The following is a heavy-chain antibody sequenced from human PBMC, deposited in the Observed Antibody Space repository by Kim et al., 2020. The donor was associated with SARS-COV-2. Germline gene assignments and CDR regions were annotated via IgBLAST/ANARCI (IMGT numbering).Heavy chain of an antibody. D-gene: IGHD2-2*01. CDR3: ARGPERFSSTSCHDV. CDR2: INHSGST. V-gene: IGHV4-34*01. J-gene: IGHJ4*02. CDR1: GGSFSGYY. Sequence: SETLSLTCAVYGGSFSGYYWSWIRQPPGKGLEWIGEINHSGSTNYNPSLKSRVTISVDTSKNQFSLKLSSVTAADTAVYYCARGPERFSSTSCHDVWGQGTLVTVSS.